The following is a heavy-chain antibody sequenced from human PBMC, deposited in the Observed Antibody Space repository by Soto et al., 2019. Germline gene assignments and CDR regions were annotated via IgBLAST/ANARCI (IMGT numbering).Heavy chain of an antibody. Sequence: EMHLVESGGGLVQPGGSLRLSCAVSGFSFSYHWITWVRQAPGKGLEWVANIKGDGSEKYYVDAMKGRITISRDYAKNSVFLQMNSLRAEDTAVYYCARGHFGMDVWGQGTTVIVSS. CDR1: GFSFSYHW. V-gene: IGHV3-7*03. J-gene: IGHJ6*02. CDR2: IKGDGSEK. CDR3: ARGHFGMDV.